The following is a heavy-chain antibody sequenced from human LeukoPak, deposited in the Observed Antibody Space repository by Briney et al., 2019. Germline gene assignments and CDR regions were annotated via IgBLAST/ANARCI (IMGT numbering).Heavy chain of an antibody. CDR2: IFYSGST. CDR1: GGSISTSNYY. J-gene: IGHJ6*03. Sequence: SETLSLTCTVSGGSISTSNYYWGWIRQPPGKGLEWIGNIFYSGSTYYSPSLKSRVTISVDTSKNQFSLKLSSVTAADTAVYYCARANYDYVWGSYEYYMDVWGKGTTVTVSS. D-gene: IGHD3-16*01. CDR3: ARANYDYVWGSYEYYMDV. V-gene: IGHV4-39*07.